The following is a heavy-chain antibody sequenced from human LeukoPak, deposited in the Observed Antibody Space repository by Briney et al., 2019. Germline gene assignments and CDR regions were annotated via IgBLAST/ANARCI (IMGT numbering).Heavy chain of an antibody. CDR1: GGSITNYY. CDR2: IYHTGST. J-gene: IGHJ4*02. V-gene: IGHV4-59*01. Sequence: SETLSHTCTVSGGSITNYYWSWVRQPPGQGLEWIAYIYHTGSTNYNPSLKSRVTISIDTSKSQFSLNLSSVTAADTAIYYCARGPTRYYFDYWGQGTLVTVSS. CDR3: ARGPTRYYFDY.